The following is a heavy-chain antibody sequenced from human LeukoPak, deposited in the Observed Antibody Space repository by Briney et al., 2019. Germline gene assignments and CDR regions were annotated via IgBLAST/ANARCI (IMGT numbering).Heavy chain of an antibody. Sequence: GGSLRLSCAASGFTFSSYSMNWVRQAPGKGLEWVSSISSSSSYIYYADSVKGRFTISRDNAKNSLYLQMNSLRAEDTAVYYCARVQYSGYDYFRAGTGLDYWGQGTLVTFSS. CDR2: ISSSSSYI. CDR3: ARVQYSGYDYFRAGTGLDY. J-gene: IGHJ4*02. D-gene: IGHD5-12*01. V-gene: IGHV3-21*01. CDR1: GFTFSSYS.